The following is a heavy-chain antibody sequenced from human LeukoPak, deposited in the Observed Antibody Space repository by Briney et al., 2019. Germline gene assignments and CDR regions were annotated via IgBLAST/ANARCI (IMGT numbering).Heavy chain of an antibody. J-gene: IGHJ5*02. CDR1: GYTFTGYY. Sequence: GALVKVSCKASGYTFTGYYMHWVRQAPGQGLEWMGRINPNNGNTNYAQKLQGRVTMTTDTSTSTAYMELRSLRSDDTAVYYCARESYYDILTGYYLNWFDPWGQGTLVTVSS. CDR3: ARESYYDILTGYYLNWFDP. V-gene: IGHV1-18*04. CDR2: INPNNGNT. D-gene: IGHD3-9*01.